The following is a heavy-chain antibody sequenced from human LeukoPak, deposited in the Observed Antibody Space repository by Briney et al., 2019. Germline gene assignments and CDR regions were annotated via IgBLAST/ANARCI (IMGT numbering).Heavy chain of an antibody. CDR2: IYSGGST. V-gene: IGHV3-23*03. CDR1: GFTFSNYG. D-gene: IGHD5-12*01. J-gene: IGHJ4*02. CDR3: VKEVVATIPPL. Sequence: GGSLRLSCAASGFTFSNYGMSWVRQAPGKGLEWVSVIYSGGSTYYTDSVKGRFTISRDNSKNTLFLQMNSLRAEDTAVYYCVKEVVATIPPLWGQGTLVTVSS.